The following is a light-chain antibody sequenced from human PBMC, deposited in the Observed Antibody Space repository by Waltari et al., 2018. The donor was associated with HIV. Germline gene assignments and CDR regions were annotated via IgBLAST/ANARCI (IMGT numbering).Light chain of an antibody. J-gene: IGLJ3*02. CDR3: SSYTTTTTIL. CDR1: HSDIVAYNY. V-gene: IGLV2-14*01. Sequence: QSALTQPASVSAPPGQSTPISCTGTHSDIVAYNYVSWYQQHPGKAPKLLIYEVTHRPSGISYRFSGSKSGNTASMTISGLQAEDEADYYCSSYTTTTTILFGGGTKVTVL. CDR2: EVT.